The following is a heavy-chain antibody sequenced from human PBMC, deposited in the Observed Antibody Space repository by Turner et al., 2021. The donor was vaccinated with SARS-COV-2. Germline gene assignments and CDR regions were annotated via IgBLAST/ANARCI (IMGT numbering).Heavy chain of an antibody. V-gene: IGHV1-18*01. CDR1: RHPFTSYG. D-gene: IGHD3-10*01. CDR2: ISAYNGNT. Sequence: QVQLVQSGPEVKKPGASVKVSCKASRHPFTSYGITWVRQAPGQGLEWMGWISAYNGNTNYAQKLQGRVTMTTDTSTSTAYMELRSLRSDDTAVYYCARAYGSGSYGHYYGMDVWGQGTTVTVSS. CDR3: ARAYGSGSYGHYYGMDV. J-gene: IGHJ6*02.